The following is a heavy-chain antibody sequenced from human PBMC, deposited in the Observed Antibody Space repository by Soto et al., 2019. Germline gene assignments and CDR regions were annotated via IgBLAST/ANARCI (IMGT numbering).Heavy chain of an antibody. CDR1: CGSISSGGYS. CDR2: IYHNGSA. Sequence: SGTLSLTCAVSCGSISSGGYSWSWIRQPPGKGLERIGYIYHNGSAYHNPSPKNRVTIKVDRAKNQISLKLSSVTAADTAKYFCAREGNLGRWLQPPDFWGQGTLVTVSS. CDR3: AREGNLGRWLQPPDF. D-gene: IGHD5-12*01. J-gene: IGHJ4*02. V-gene: IGHV4-30-2*01.